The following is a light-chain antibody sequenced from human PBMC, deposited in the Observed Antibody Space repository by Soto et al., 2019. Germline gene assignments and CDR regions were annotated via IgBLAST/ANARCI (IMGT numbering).Light chain of an antibody. Sequence: DVVLTQTPLSSPVTLGQPASISCRSSQSLVYSDGNTYLSWLQQRPGQPPRLLIYQISNRFYGVQDRFSGSGAGTDFTLKISRVEAEDIGVYYCMQFAHFPRTFGQGIKLEI. CDR1: QSLVYSDGNTY. CDR2: QIS. J-gene: IGKJ1*01. CDR3: MQFAHFPRT. V-gene: IGKV2-24*01.